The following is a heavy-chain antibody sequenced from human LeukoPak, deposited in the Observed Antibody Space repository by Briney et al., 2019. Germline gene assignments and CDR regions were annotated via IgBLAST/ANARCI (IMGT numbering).Heavy chain of an antibody. J-gene: IGHJ4*02. V-gene: IGHV3-64*01. CDR3: ARDRVTMVRGVTMLFDY. D-gene: IGHD3-10*01. CDR1: GFTFSSYA. CDR2: ISSNGGST. Sequence: GGSLRLSCAASGFTFSSYAMHWVRQAPGKGLEYVSAISSNGGSTYYANSVKGRFTISRDNSKNTLYLQMGSLRAEDMAVYYCARDRVTMVRGVTMLFDYWGQGTLVTVSS.